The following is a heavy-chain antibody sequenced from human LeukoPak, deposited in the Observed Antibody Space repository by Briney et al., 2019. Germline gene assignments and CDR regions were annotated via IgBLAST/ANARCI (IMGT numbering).Heavy chain of an antibody. CDR1: GESFSGYY. J-gene: IGHJ5*02. CDR2: INHSEST. Sequence: SETLSLTCAVYGESFSGYYWSWIRRPPGKGLEWIGEINHSESTNYNPSLKSRVTISVDTSKNQFSLKLSSVIAADTAVYYCARGYQLLWGGWLDPWGQGTLVTVSS. V-gene: IGHV4-34*01. D-gene: IGHD2-2*01. CDR3: ARGYQLLWGGWLDP.